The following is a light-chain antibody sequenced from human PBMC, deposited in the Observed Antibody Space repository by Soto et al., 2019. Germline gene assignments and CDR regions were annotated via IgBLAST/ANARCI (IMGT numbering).Light chain of an antibody. V-gene: IGKV1-12*01. J-gene: IGKJ2*01. Sequence: DIQMTQSPSSVSASVGDRVTITCRASHVISSWLAWYQQKPGKAPKLLIYAASSLQSGVPSRFSGSESGADFSLTISSLQPEDVATYYCQQTNDFPYTFGQGTKLEIK. CDR1: HVISSW. CDR3: QQTNDFPYT. CDR2: AAS.